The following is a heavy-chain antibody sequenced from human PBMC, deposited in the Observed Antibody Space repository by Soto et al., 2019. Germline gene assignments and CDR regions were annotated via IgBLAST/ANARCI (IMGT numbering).Heavy chain of an antibody. V-gene: IGHV4-59*08. J-gene: IGHJ5*02. CDR3: ARGGREYGSSWYLARFDP. CDR1: GGSISSYY. CDR2: IYYSGST. D-gene: IGHD6-13*01. Sequence: SETLSLTCTVSGGSISSYYWSWIRQPPGKGLEWIGYIYYSGSTYYNPSLKSRVTISVDTSKNQFSLKLSSVTAADTAVYYCARGGREYGSSWYLARFDPWGQGTLVTVSS.